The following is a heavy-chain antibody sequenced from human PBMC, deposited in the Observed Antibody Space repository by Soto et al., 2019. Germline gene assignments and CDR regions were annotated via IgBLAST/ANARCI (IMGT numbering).Heavy chain of an antibody. Sequence: PSETLSLTCAIYDGYCRGYYLSWIRQPPGKGLERKREINHRRSNKYNPTLKKRNTKTEDTTKNQFSLKLSSVTAADTAVYYCARGRWYSSSWFLSWGQG. J-gene: IGHJ1*01. D-gene: IGHD6-13*01. CDR1: DGYCRGYY. V-gene: IGHV4-34*01. CDR2: INHRRSN. CDR3: ARGRWYSSSWFLS.